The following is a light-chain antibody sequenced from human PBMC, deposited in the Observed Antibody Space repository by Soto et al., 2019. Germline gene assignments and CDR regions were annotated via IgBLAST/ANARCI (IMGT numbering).Light chain of an antibody. CDR2: GAS. CDR1: QSVSSN. V-gene: IGKV3-15*01. CDR3: QQYNNWWT. Sequence: EIVMTQSPATLSVSPGERATLSCRASQSVSSNLAWYQQKPGQAPRLLIYGASTRATGIPARFSGSESGTEFTLTISSLQSEDFAVYYCQQYNNWWTFGQGTKVDI. J-gene: IGKJ1*01.